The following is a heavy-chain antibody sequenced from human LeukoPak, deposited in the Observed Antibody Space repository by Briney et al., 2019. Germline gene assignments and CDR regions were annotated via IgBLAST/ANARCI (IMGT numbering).Heavy chain of an antibody. CDR2: INPSGGST. V-gene: IGHV1-46*01. J-gene: IGHJ4*02. Sequence: ASVKVSCKASVYTFTSYYMHWVGQAPGQGLEWMGIINPSGGSTSYAQKFQGRVTMTRDTSTNTVYMELNSLRSEDTAVYYCARVTAMTFDYWGQGTLVTVSS. D-gene: IGHD5-18*01. CDR1: VYTFTSYY. CDR3: ARVTAMTFDY.